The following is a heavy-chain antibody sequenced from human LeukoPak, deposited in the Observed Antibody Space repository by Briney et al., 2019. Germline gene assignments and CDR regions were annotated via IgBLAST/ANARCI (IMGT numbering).Heavy chain of an antibody. CDR3: ATFSYAGNAGGSVGP. D-gene: IGHD4-23*01. Sequence: GGSLRLSCAASGFTISSNYMTWVRQAPGKGLEWVSVIYRAGNTYYTDSVKSRFTISRDNSKNTVYLQMNSLRAEDTAVYYCATFSYAGNAGGSVGPWGQGTLVTVSS. CDR1: GFTISSNY. V-gene: IGHV3-53*01. J-gene: IGHJ5*02. CDR2: IYRAGNT.